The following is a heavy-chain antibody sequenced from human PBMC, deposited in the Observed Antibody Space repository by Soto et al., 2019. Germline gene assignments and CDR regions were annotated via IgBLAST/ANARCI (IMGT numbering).Heavy chain of an antibody. D-gene: IGHD3-3*01. CDR1: GFTFSSYS. V-gene: IGHV3-21*01. Sequence: PVGSLRLSCAASGFTFSSYSMSWVRQAPGKGLEWVSSISSSSSYIYYADSVKGRFTISRDNAKNSLYLQMNSLRAEDTAVYYCARAEVLRFLEWLLNYFDYWGQGTLVTVSS. CDR3: ARAEVLRFLEWLLNYFDY. CDR2: ISSSSSYI. J-gene: IGHJ4*02.